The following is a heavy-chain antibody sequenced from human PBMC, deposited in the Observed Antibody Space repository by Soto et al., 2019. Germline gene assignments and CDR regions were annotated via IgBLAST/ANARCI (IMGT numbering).Heavy chain of an antibody. V-gene: IGHV3-53*01. Sequence: PEGSLRLSCAASGFTVSSNYMSWVRQAPGKGLEWVSVIYSGGSTYYADSVKGGFTISRDNSKNTLYLQMNSLRAEDTAVYYCARDRAYYGSGSNYYYYCMDVWGQGTTVTVSS. CDR1: GFTVSSNY. J-gene: IGHJ6*02. CDR3: ARDRAYYGSGSNYYYYCMDV. CDR2: IYSGGST. D-gene: IGHD3-10*01.